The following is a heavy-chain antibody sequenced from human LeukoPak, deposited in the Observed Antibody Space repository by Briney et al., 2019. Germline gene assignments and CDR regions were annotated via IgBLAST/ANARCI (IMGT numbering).Heavy chain of an antibody. CDR3: AKVVVARHYDY. V-gene: IGHV3-23*01. CDR2: ISGSGGST. Sequence: GGSLRLSCAASGFTFSSYAMSWVRQAPGKGLEWVSAISGSGGSTYYADSVKGRFTISRDNPKNTLYLQMNSLRVEDTAVYYCAKVVVARHYDYWGQGTLVTVSS. D-gene: IGHD2-15*01. J-gene: IGHJ4*02. CDR1: GFTFSSYA.